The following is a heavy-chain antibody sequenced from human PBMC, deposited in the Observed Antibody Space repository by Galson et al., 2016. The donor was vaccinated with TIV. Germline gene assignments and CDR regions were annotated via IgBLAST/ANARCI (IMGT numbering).Heavy chain of an antibody. Sequence: SLRLSCAASGFTDSRLSFSDYWMTWARQAPGKGMEWVANIKQDGSEKFCVDSVKGRFSISRDNAKNSLFLQMNSLRAEDTVVYYCARGSYFGLDVWGQGTPVTVSS. CDR2: IKQDGSEK. D-gene: IGHD3-10*01. J-gene: IGHJ6*02. CDR3: ARGSYFGLDV. V-gene: IGHV3-7*03. CDR1: GFTDSRLSFSDYW.